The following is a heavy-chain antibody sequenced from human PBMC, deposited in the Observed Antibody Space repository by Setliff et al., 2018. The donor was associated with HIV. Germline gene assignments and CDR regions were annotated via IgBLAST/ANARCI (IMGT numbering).Heavy chain of an antibody. D-gene: IGHD6-13*01. Sequence: HPGGSLRLSCAASGFDFSSHAMSWVRQAPGKGLEWLSVISGHTINVYYADSVKGRFTISRDNSKNTLYLQLNSLSAEDTAIYYCAKRLAGSIRSFWFDPWGQGTLVTVSS. CDR3: AKRLAGSIRSFWFDP. CDR1: GFDFSSHA. J-gene: IGHJ5*02. V-gene: IGHV3-23*01. CDR2: ISGHTINV.